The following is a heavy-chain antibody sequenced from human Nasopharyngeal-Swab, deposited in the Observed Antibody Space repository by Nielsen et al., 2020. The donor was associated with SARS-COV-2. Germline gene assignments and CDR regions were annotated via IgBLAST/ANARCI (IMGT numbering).Heavy chain of an antibody. Sequence: WIRQPPGKGLEWMAVISYDGIKKYYADSVKGRFTLSRDNSKNTPYLQMNSLTTEDTAVYYCAKDHQLIRNYYYYDLDVWGQGTTVTVSS. D-gene: IGHD2-8*01. V-gene: IGHV3-30*18. CDR2: ISYDGIKK. CDR3: AKDHQLIRNYYYYDLDV. J-gene: IGHJ6*02.